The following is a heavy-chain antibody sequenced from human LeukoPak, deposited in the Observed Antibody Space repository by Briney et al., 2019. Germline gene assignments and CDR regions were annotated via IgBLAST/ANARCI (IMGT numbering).Heavy chain of an antibody. V-gene: IGHV4-61*05. CDR2: IYNGGGT. J-gene: IGHJ6*02. D-gene: IGHD3-10*01. CDR1: GGSIGSSSYY. Sequence: NPSETLSLTCTVSGGSIGSSSYYWGWIRQSPGKGLEWIGYIYNGGGTKYNPSLESRVSISVDTSKNQFFLKMKSVTAADTAMYFCATRPYYYGSGFHGMDVWGQGTTVIVSS. CDR3: ATRPYYYGSGFHGMDV.